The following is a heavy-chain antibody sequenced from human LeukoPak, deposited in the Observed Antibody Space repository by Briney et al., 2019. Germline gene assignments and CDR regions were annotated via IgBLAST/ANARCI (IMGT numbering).Heavy chain of an antibody. CDR1: GFIFDSFA. V-gene: IGHV3-23*01. J-gene: IGHJ3*01. Sequence: GGSLRLSCSASGFIFDSFARNWVRQAPGKGLEWVSYVSGGGAKRHYSASVKGPFTIARDNPKNTLYLEMNSLRAEDTAMYYCAKCSANYYNDAFDVWGRGTMVTVSS. CDR3: AKCSANYYNDAFDV. CDR2: VSGGGAKR. D-gene: IGHD3-10*02.